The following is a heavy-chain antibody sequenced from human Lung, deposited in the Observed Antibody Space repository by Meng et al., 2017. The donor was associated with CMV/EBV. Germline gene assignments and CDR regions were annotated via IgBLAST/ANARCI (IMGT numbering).Heavy chain of an antibody. Sequence: GGSLRLSCAASGFTSSNYAINWVRQAPGKGLEWVSAISGTGATTYYADSVRGRFTISRDNSKNSVHLQMNSLRAEDTAMYYCAKTSAAARVYYFDYWGPGTLVXVSS. CDR3: AKTSAAARVYYFDY. V-gene: IGHV3-23*01. J-gene: IGHJ4*02. D-gene: IGHD6-13*01. CDR1: GFTSSNYA. CDR2: ISGTGATT.